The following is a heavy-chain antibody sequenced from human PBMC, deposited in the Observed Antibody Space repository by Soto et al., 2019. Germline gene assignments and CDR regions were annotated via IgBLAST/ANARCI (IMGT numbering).Heavy chain of an antibody. J-gene: IGHJ4*02. CDR3: ARDLASSVRALDY. D-gene: IGHD2-2*01. V-gene: IGHV3-23*01. Sequence: GGSLRLSCAASGFTVRTSPMAWVRQAPGKGLEWVSYISDSDSFKMYADSVKGRFTISTDTSKNTLSLQMSSLRAEDTAVYYCARDLASSVRALDYWGQGTLVTVSS. CDR1: GFTVRTSP. CDR2: ISDSDSFK.